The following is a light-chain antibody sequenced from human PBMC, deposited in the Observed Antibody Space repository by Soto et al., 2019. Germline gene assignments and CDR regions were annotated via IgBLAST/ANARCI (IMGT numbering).Light chain of an antibody. CDR3: QQHNGYQWT. Sequence: DIQMTQSPSTLSASVGDRVTITFRASQSIINWLGWYQQKPGKAPKLLIYNASILESGVPSRFSGSGSGTEYTLLISSLQPEDFATYYCQQHNGYQWTFGQGTKVDIK. J-gene: IGKJ1*01. CDR2: NAS. V-gene: IGKV1-5*03. CDR1: QSIINW.